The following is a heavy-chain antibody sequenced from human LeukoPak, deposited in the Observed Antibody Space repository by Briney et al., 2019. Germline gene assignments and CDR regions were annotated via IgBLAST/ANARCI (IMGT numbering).Heavy chain of an antibody. V-gene: IGHV1-2*02. Sequence: GASVKVSCKASGYTFTGYYMHWVRQAPGQGLEWMGWINTNSGGTRYAQKFQGRVTMTRDTSISTAYMELSSLRSDDTAVYYCARDVLLWFGEYIDRYDYWGQGTLVTVSS. D-gene: IGHD3-10*01. J-gene: IGHJ4*02. CDR1: GYTFTGYY. CDR2: INTNSGGT. CDR3: ARDVLLWFGEYIDRYDY.